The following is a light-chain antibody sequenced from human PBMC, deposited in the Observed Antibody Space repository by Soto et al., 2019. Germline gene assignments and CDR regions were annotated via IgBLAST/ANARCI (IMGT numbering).Light chain of an antibody. V-gene: IGKV3-15*01. CDR1: QSVSSN. J-gene: IGKJ2*01. Sequence: EIVMTQSPATLSVSPGERATLSCRASQSVSSNLAWYQQKPGQAPRLLIYGASTRATGIPARFSGSGSGTEFTLTIRSLQAEDFAVYYCQQYNNWPPVPYTVGQGNKLEIK. CDR3: QQYNNWPPVPYT. CDR2: GAS.